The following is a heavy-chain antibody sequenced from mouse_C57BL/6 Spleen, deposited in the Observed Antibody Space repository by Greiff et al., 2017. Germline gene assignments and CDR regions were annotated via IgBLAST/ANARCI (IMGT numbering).Heavy chain of an antibody. CDR1: GFTFSSYG. CDR2: ISSGGSYT. V-gene: IGHV5-6*02. J-gene: IGHJ1*03. CDR3: ARHSLGRVHYWYFDV. Sequence: DVMLVESGGDLVKPGGSLKLSCAASGFTFSSYGMSWVRQTPDERLEWVATISSGGSYTYYPDSVKGRFTISRDNAKNTLYLQMSSLKSEDTAMYYWARHSLGRVHYWYFDVWGTGTTVTVSS. D-gene: IGHD4-1*01.